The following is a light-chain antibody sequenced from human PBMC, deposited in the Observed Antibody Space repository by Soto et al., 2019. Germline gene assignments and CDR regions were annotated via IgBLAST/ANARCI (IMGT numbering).Light chain of an antibody. CDR1: RDITSY. CDR3: QHCDYLPI. V-gene: IGKV1-33*01. CDR2: DVS. J-gene: IGKJ3*01. Sequence: DIHMTQSPSSLSASVGDRVTITCQASRDITSYLNWYQHKPGRAPKLLIYDVSILEEGVPPRFSGSGSGTDFTLTISSLQPEDVATYYCQHCDYLPIFGPGTTVDFK.